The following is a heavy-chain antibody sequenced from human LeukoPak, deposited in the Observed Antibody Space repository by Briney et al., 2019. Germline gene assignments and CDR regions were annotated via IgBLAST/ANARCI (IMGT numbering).Heavy chain of an antibody. CDR2: MSWNSGSI. CDR1: GFTFDDYG. D-gene: IGHD1-7*01. CDR3: AKGLNFGAFDI. J-gene: IGHJ3*02. V-gene: IGHV3-9*01. Sequence: PGGSLRLSCTASGFTFDDYGMHWVRQAPGKGLEWVSGMSWNSGSIGYADSVKGRFTIPRDNAKNSLYLQMNSLRVEDTALYYCAKGLNFGAFDIWGQGTMVTVSS.